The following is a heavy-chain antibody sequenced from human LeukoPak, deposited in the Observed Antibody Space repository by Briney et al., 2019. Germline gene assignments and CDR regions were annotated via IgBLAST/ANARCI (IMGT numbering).Heavy chain of an antibody. Sequence: SETLSLTCAVYGGSFSGYYWSWIRQPPGKGLEWIGEINHSGSTNYNPSLKSRVTISVDTSKNQFSPKLSSVTAADTAVYYCARGIRGYHGSSVGYWGQGTLVTVSS. CDR2: INHSGST. CDR3: ARGIRGYHGSSVGY. J-gene: IGHJ4*02. V-gene: IGHV4-34*01. D-gene: IGHD3-22*01. CDR1: GGSFSGYY.